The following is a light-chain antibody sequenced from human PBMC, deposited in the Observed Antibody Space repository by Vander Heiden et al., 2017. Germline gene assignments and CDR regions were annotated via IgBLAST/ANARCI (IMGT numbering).Light chain of an antibody. CDR3: MQTLQSPWT. J-gene: IGKJ1*01. V-gene: IGKV2-28*01. CDR2: IGS. CDR1: QSLLHGNGYNY. Sequence: GEPASISCRSSQSLLHGNGYNYLHWYLQKPGQSPQLLIYIGSSRACGVPDRFSGSGSGTDFTLKISRVEADDVGIYYCMQTLQSPWTFGQGTKVEIK.